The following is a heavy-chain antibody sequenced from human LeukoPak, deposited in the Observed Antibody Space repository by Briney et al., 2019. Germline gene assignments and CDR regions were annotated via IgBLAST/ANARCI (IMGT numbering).Heavy chain of an antibody. CDR2: IIPIFGTA. CDR3: ARDSGGQARTNPTTARNSDAFDI. V-gene: IGHV1-69*13. Sequence: GASVKVSCKASGYTFTGYYMHWVRQAPGQGLEWMGGIIPIFGTANYAQKFQGRVTITADESTSTAYMELSSLRSEDTAVYYCARDSGGQARTNPTTARNSDAFDIWGQGTMVTVSS. CDR1: GYTFTGYY. D-gene: IGHD4-17*01. J-gene: IGHJ3*02.